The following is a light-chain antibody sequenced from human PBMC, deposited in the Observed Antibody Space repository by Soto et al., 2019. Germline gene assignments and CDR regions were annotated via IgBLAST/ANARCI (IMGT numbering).Light chain of an antibody. CDR1: QSVSNNY. J-gene: IGKJ1*01. Sequence: EIVLTQSPGTLSLSPGERAMLCCRARQSVSNNYLAWYQQKPGQAPRLLIYGASNRATGIPDRFSGSGSGTDFTLTISRLEAEDFAVYYCQQYGSSGTFGQGTKVDI. CDR3: QQYGSSGT. CDR2: GAS. V-gene: IGKV3-20*01.